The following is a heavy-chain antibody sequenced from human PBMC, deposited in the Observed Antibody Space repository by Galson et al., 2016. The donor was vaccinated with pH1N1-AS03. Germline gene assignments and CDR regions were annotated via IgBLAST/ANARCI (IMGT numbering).Heavy chain of an antibody. J-gene: IGHJ4*02. CDR1: GYTFTDFH. V-gene: IGHV1-69-2*01. CDR3: VTNPPPSLPSCEY. D-gene: IGHD2-2*01. CDR2: VDPEDTDK. Sequence: VKVSCKVSGYTFTDFHLHWVQQPPETGLEWMGLVDPEDTDKEYAERFQGRVTITAATSTDTAYMELTSLRFEDTAVYYCVTNPPPSLPSCEYWGQGTPVTVSS.